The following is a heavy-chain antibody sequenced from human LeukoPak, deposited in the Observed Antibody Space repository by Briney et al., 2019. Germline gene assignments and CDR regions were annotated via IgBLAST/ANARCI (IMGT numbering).Heavy chain of an antibody. V-gene: IGHV3-30*18. CDR3: AKDLDIVVVPAAAGWFDP. CDR1: GFTFSSYG. D-gene: IGHD2-2*03. CDR2: ISYDGSNK. J-gene: IGHJ5*02. Sequence: QPGGSLRLSCAASGFTFSSYGMHWVRQAPGKGLEWVAVISYDGSNKYYADSVKGRFTISRDNPKNTLYLQMNSLRAEDTAVYYCAKDLDIVVVPAAAGWFDPWGQGTLVTVSS.